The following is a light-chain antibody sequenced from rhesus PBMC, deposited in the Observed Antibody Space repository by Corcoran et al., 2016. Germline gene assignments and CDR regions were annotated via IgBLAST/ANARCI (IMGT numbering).Light chain of an antibody. J-gene: IGKJ4*01. Sequence: EIVMTQSPATLSLSPGETATLSCRASESVGSYLAWYQQKPGPAPKLLVPSAYLRATGNPARFSGSGSRTEFTLTISSLEPEDVGVYHCQQYNDLLLTFGGGTKVELK. CDR1: ESVGSY. CDR3: QQYNDLLLT. CDR2: SAY. V-gene: IGKV3-40*02.